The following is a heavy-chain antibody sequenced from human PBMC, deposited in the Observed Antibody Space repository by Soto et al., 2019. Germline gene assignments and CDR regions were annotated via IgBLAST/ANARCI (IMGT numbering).Heavy chain of an antibody. CDR1: GFTLSRDA. D-gene: IGHD3-10*01. J-gene: IGHJ5*02. CDR3: AKEDYGSGPWLDP. CDR2: ISGSGGST. V-gene: IGHV3-23*01. Sequence: GGSLRRSSSASGFTLSRDAMSWLRQAPGKGLEWVSAISGSGGSTYYADSVKGRFTISRDNSKNTLYLQMNSLRAEDTAVYYCAKEDYGSGPWLDPWGQGTLVTVSS.